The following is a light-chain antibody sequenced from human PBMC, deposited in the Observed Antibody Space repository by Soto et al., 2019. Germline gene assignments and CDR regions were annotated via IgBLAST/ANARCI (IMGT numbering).Light chain of an antibody. CDR1: QDISNY. Sequence: DIQMTQSPSSLSASVGDRVTITGRTSQDISNYLAWYQQKPGKVPKLLIYAASTLQSGVPSRFSGGGSGTDFSLTISSLQPEDVATYYCQKYNSAPHTFGGGTKVEIQ. CDR3: QKYNSAPHT. J-gene: IGKJ4*01. CDR2: AAS. V-gene: IGKV1-27*01.